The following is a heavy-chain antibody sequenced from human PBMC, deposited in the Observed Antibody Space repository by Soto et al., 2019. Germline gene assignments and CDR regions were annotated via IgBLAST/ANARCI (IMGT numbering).Heavy chain of an antibody. CDR2: IKKVGSEK. V-gene: IGHV3-7*03. J-gene: IGHJ3*02. D-gene: IGHD3-3*01. CDR1: GFTFSSYW. CDR3: ARDFCGYAFDI. Sequence: GGSQRLSCAASGFTFSSYWMSWVRQAPGKGQEWVANIKKVGSEKYYVNSVKRRFTISRDNAKNSLFLQMNSLRAVETAVYYCARDFCGYAFDIWGQGTMVTVSS.